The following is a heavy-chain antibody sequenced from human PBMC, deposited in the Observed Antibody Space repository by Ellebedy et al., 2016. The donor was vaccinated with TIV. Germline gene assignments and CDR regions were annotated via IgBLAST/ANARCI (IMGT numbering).Heavy chain of an antibody. Sequence: GWIRQPPGKGLEWIGSIYYSGSTYYNPSLKSRVTISVDTSKNQFSLKLSSVTAADTAVYYCARHSGGHIVVVTAILNAFDIWGQGTMVTVSS. J-gene: IGHJ3*02. CDR3: ARHSGGHIVVVTAILNAFDI. CDR2: IYYSGST. D-gene: IGHD2-21*02. V-gene: IGHV4-39*01.